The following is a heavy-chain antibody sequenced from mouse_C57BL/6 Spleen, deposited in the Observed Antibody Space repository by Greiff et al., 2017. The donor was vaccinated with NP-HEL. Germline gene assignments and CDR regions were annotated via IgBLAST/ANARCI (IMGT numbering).Heavy chain of an antibody. J-gene: IGHJ2*01. CDR1: GYTFTSYT. CDR2: INPSSGYT. CDR3: AREEAYYSPFDY. D-gene: IGHD2-12*01. V-gene: IGHV1-4*01. Sequence: VQLQQSGAELARPGASVKMSCKASGYTFTSYTMHWVNQRPGQGLEWIGYINPSSGYTKYNQKFKDKATLIADKSSSTAYMQLSSLTSEDSAVYYCAREEAYYSPFDYWGQGTTLTVSS.